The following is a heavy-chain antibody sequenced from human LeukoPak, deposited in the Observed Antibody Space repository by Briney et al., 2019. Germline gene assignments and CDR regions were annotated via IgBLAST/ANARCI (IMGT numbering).Heavy chain of an antibody. CDR2: ISSSSSTI. CDR1: GFTFSSYS. CDR3: ARDPPTTVTVFDY. Sequence: GGSLRLSCAASGFTFSSYSMNWVRQAPGKGLEWVSYISSSSSTIYYADSVKGRFTISRDNAKNSLYLQMNSLRAEDTAVYYCARDPPTTVTVFDYWGQGTLVTVSS. D-gene: IGHD4-17*01. V-gene: IGHV3-48*01. J-gene: IGHJ4*02.